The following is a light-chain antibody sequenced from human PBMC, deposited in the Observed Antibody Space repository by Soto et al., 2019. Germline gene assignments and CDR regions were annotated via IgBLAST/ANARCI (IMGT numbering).Light chain of an antibody. CDR2: DAS. V-gene: IGKV3-11*01. Sequence: VMTPSPATLSVSPGGRATLSCRASQSISDTLAWYQQKPGQAPRLLIYDASNRATGIPARFSGSGSGTDFTLTISSLEPEDFAVYYCQQRSNWPRTFGQGTKVDIK. CDR1: QSISDT. CDR3: QQRSNWPRT. J-gene: IGKJ1*01.